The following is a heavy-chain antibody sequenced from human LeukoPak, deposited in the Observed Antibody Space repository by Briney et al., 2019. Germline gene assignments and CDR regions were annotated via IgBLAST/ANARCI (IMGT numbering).Heavy chain of an antibody. D-gene: IGHD4-17*01. J-gene: IGHJ4*02. CDR3: ATGASKVTTDFANY. CDR1: GYSFTNYW. CDR2: IDPRDSYT. V-gene: IGHV5-10-1*01. Sequence: GESLTISCKASGYSFTNYWISWVRQMPGKGLEWMGRIDPRDSYTKYSPSFEGHVTISVDKSISSAFLQSNSLKASDSAMYYCATGASKVTTDFANYWGQGTQVAVSS.